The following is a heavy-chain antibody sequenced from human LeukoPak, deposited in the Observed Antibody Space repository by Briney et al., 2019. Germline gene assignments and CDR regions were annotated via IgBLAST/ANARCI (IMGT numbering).Heavy chain of an antibody. V-gene: IGHV5-51*01. CDR1: GYSFTSYW. CDR2: IYPADSDT. Sequence: TLGESLKISCKGSGYSFTSYWIGWVRQMPGKGLEWMGIIYPADSDTRYSPSFQGQVTISADKSISTAYLQWSSLKASDTAMYYCPRHFDSSKYSSSSRSYYYMDVWGKGTTVTVSS. D-gene: IGHD6-6*01. J-gene: IGHJ6*03. CDR3: PRHFDSSKYSSSSRSYYYMDV.